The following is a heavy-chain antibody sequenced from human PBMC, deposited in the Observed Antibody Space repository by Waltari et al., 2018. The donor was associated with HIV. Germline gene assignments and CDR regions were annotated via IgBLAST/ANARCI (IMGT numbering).Heavy chain of an antibody. D-gene: IGHD1-26*01. V-gene: IGHV3-48*03. Sequence: EVQVVESGGGLVQPGGSLGLSGAASGLTFSTYEMNLVRQAPGKGLEWVSYISSSGSTIYYADSVKGRFTISRDNAKNSLYLQMNSLRAEDTAVYFCARDGSSYYGLDYWGRGTLVTVSS. J-gene: IGHJ4*02. CDR2: ISSSGSTI. CDR3: ARDGSSYYGLDY. CDR1: GLTFSTYE.